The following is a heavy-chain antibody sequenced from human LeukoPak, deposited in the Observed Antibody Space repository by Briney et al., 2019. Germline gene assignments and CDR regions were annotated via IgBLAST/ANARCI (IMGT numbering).Heavy chain of an antibody. CDR3: ASWKVVVSNGGSD. Sequence: GGSLRLSCAASGFTFSSYAMHWVRQAPGKGLEWVAVISYDGSNKYYADSVKGRFTISRDNSKNTLYLQMNSLRAEDTAVYYCASWKVVVSNGGSDRGQGTMVTVSS. V-gene: IGHV3-30*04. CDR1: GFTFSSYA. J-gene: IGHJ3*01. CDR2: ISYDGSNK. D-gene: IGHD3-22*01.